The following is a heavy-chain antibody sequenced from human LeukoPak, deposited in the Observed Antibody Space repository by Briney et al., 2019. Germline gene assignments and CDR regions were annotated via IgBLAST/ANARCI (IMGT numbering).Heavy chain of an antibody. CDR2: INHSGST. CDR3: ARACGTGCFIPDY. CDR1: GGSFSGYY. J-gene: IGHJ4*02. D-gene: IGHD2-21*02. V-gene: IGHV4-34*01. Sequence: SETLSLTCAVYGGSFSGYYWSWIRQPPGKGLEWIGEINHSGSTNYNPSLKSRVTISVDTSKNQFSLKLSSVTAADTAVYYCARACGTGCFIPDYWGQGALVTVSS.